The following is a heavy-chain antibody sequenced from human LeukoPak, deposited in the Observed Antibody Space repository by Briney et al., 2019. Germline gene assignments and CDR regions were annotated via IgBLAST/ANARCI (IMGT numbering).Heavy chain of an antibody. D-gene: IGHD2-2*01. Sequence: PSETLSLTCTVSGGSISSYYWSWIRQPAGKGLEWIGRIYTSGSTNYNPSLKSRVTMSVDTSKNQFSLKLSSVTAADTAVYYCAREYCSSTSCSFDYWGQGTLVTVSS. J-gene: IGHJ4*02. CDR3: AREYCSSTSCSFDY. CDR1: GGSISSYY. V-gene: IGHV4-4*07. CDR2: IYTSGST.